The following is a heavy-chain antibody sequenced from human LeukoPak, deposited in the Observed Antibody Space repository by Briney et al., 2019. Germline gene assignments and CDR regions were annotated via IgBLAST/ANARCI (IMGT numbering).Heavy chain of an antibody. CDR3: ATGAIVFDY. CDR1: GYTFTTYG. Sequence: ASVKVSCKASGYTFTTYGITWVRQAPGKGPEWMGSVGHEDGTAIHAQKFQGRFNMTVDTATGTAYMEMSSLMSEDTATYYCATGAIVFDYWGQGTLVTVSS. CDR2: VGHEDGTA. D-gene: IGHD3-22*01. J-gene: IGHJ4*02. V-gene: IGHV1-24*01.